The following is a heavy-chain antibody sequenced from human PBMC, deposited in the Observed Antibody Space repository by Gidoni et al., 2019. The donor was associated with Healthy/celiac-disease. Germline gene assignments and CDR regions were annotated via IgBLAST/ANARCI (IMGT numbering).Heavy chain of an antibody. CDR1: GGSFRSGGYY. D-gene: IGHD2-2*01. V-gene: IGHV4-31*03. Sequence: QVQLQESGPGLVKPSQTLSLPCTVSGGSFRSGGYYWIWIRQHPGKGLEWFGYIYYSGSTYYNPSLKSRVTISVDTSKNQFSLKLSSVTAADTAVYYCAILIPEYCSSTSCHGAWFDPWGQGTLVTVSS. J-gene: IGHJ5*02. CDR3: AILIPEYCSSTSCHGAWFDP. CDR2: IYYSGST.